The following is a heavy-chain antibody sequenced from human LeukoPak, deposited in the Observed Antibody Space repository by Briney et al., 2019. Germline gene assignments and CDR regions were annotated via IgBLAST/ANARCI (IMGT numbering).Heavy chain of an antibody. V-gene: IGHV4-4*09. CDR2: IHTSGSN. D-gene: IGHD3-3*01. CDR1: GVSISPYY. J-gene: IGHJ3*01. CDR3: ARLSAAVHLGAFDL. Sequence: SETLSLTCAVSGVSISPYYWAWIRQPPGKGLEWIGYIHTSGSNNQYPSLKSRVTISVDKSKNHFCLRLTSVTAADTAVYYCARLSAAVHLGAFDLWGQGTMVTVSS.